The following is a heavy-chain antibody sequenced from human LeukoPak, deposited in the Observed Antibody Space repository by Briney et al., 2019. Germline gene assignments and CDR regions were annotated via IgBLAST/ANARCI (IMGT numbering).Heavy chain of an antibody. CDR1: GFTFNTYT. J-gene: IGHJ4*02. CDR3: AKGHSSDLDY. CDR2: ISGSGGST. D-gene: IGHD6-25*01. Sequence: PGGSLRLSCAASGFTFNTYTMNWVRQAPGKGLEWVSAISGSGGSTYYADSVKGRFTISRDNSKNTLYLQMNSLRAEDTAIYYCAKGHSSDLDYWGQGTLVTVSS. V-gene: IGHV3-23*01.